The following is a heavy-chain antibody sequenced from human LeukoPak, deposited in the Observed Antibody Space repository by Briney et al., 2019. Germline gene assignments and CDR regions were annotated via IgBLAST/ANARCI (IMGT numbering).Heavy chain of an antibody. D-gene: IGHD2-2*02. CDR3: AFYTRPPRYYYYHMDG. J-gene: IGHJ6*03. CDR1: GGTFSSYA. V-gene: IGHV1-69*13. CDR2: IIPIFGTA. Sequence: SVKVSCKASGGTFSSYAISWVRQAPGQGLEWMGGIIPIFGTANYAQKFQGRVTITADESTSTAYMELSSLRSEDTAVYYCAFYTRPPRYYYYHMDGLGKGTTGNVSS.